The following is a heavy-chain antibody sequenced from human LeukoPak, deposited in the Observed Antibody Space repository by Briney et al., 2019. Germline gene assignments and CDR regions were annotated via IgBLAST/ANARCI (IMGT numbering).Heavy chain of an antibody. CDR1: GFTFGKYW. J-gene: IGHJ4*02. V-gene: IGHV3-74*01. CDR3: TRGRYYFEY. D-gene: IGHD3-3*01. Sequence: PEGSLRLSCVASGFTFGKYWMSWVRQAPGKGLVWVSRINSDGSSTSYADSVKGRFTISRDNAKNTLYLQMNNLRAEDTAVYYCTRGRYYFEYWGQGTLVTVSS. CDR2: INSDGSST.